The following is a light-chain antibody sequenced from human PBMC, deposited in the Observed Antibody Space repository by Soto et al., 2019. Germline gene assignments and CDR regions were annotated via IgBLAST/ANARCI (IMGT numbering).Light chain of an antibody. CDR1: QTVSNSY. V-gene: IGKV3-20*01. CDR2: SAS. J-gene: IGKJ1*01. CDR3: QQYGYSFWT. Sequence: EIGLTQSPSTLSLSLGDRATLTCRASQTVSNSYLAWYQQKPGQAPRLLIYSASSRATGIPDRFSGSGSGADYTLTISRLEPEDSAVYYCQQYGYSFWTFGQGTKVDIK.